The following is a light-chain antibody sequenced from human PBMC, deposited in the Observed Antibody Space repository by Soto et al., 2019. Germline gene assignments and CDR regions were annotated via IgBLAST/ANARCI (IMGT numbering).Light chain of an antibody. CDR3: QQYYSMPWT. CDR2: WAS. J-gene: IGKJ1*01. Sequence: DIVMTQSPDSLGVSLGERVTINCKSSQSVLHTSTNKNYLAWYQQKPGQPPKLLIYWASAREYGVPDRFSGSGSGTDFTLTVSSLQAEDVAVYYCQQYYSMPWTFGQGTKVEIK. V-gene: IGKV4-1*01. CDR1: QSVLHTSTNKNY.